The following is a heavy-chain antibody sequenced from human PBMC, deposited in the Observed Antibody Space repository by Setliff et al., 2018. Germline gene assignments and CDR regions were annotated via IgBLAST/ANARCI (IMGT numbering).Heavy chain of an antibody. CDR2: IYTSGAT. CDR3: AKEHVVISYVSNTHQHYGMDV. CDR1: GASLRSGSYY. Sequence: SETLSLTCAVSGASLRSGSYYWSWIRQPAGKGLEWIRRIYTSGATTYSPSLKSRVSISADTSKNLLSLTLKSVTAADTAVYYCAKEHVVISYVSNTHQHYGMDVWGQGTTVTVSS. D-gene: IGHD2-21*01. V-gene: IGHV4-61*02. J-gene: IGHJ6*02.